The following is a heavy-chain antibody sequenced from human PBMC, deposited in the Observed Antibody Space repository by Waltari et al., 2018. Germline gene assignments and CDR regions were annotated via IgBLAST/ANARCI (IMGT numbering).Heavy chain of an antibody. CDR2: ISYDGSNK. CDR3: AKVADTVTAIGDY. Sequence: QVQLVESGGGVVQPGRSLRLSCAASGFTFSSYGMHWVRQAPGKGLEWVAVISYDGSNKYYADSVKGRFTISRDNSKNTLYLQMNSLRAEDTAVYYCAKVADTVTAIGDYWGQGTLVTVSS. D-gene: IGHD4-4*01. V-gene: IGHV3-30*18. J-gene: IGHJ4*02. CDR1: GFTFSSYG.